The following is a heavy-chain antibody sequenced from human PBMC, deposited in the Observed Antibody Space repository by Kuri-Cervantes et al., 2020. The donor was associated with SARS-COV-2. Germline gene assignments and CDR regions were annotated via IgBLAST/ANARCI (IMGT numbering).Heavy chain of an antibody. D-gene: IGHD2-2*01. Sequence: SETLSLTCTVSGGSISSHYWSWIRQPSGKGLEWIGYIYYSGSTNYNPSLKSRVTISVDTSKNQFSLKLSSVTAADTAVYYCARGHCSSTSCYINYYYYMDVWGKGTTVTVSS. CDR1: GGSISSHY. J-gene: IGHJ6*03. V-gene: IGHV4-59*08. CDR2: IYYSGST. CDR3: ARGHCSSTSCYINYYYYMDV.